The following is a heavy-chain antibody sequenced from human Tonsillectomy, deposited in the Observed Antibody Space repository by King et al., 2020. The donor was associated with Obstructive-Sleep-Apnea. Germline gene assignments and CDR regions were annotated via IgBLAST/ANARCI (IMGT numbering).Heavy chain of an antibody. Sequence: QLVQSGAEVKKPGASVKVSCKASGYTFTSYGISWVRQAPGQGLEWMGWISAYNGNTNYAQKLQGRVTMTTDTSTSTAYMELRSLRSDDTAVHYCARNALRDLWFGEHPDYWGQGTLVTVSS. D-gene: IGHD3-10*01. V-gene: IGHV1-18*04. CDR1: GYTFTSYG. CDR3: ARNALRDLWFGEHPDY. J-gene: IGHJ4*02. CDR2: ISAYNGNT.